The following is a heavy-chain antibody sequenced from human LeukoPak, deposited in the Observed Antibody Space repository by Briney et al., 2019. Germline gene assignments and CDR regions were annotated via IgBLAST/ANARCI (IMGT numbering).Heavy chain of an antibody. J-gene: IGHJ4*02. V-gene: IGHV3-33*01. D-gene: IGHD3-22*01. Sequence: GGSLRLSCAASGFTFSSYGMHWVRQAPGKGLEWVAVICYDGSNKYYADSVKGRFTISRDNSKNTLYLQMNSLRAEDTAVYYCARGGGDYYDSSGSVDYWGQGTLVTVSS. CDR3: ARGGGDYYDSSGSVDY. CDR2: ICYDGSNK. CDR1: GFTFSSYG.